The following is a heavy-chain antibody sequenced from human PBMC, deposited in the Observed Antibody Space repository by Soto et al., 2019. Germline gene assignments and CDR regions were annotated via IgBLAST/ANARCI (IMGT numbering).Heavy chain of an antibody. CDR3: ARDDGDRAFDI. V-gene: IGHV1-3*01. Sequence: QVQFVQSGAEVKEPGASVKVSCKASGYTFTSYGLHWVRQAPGQSLEWMGWINPDNGDTKHLQKFQGRVTITRDTSASTAYMELRSLRYEDTAVYYCARDDGDRAFDIWGQGTTVTVSS. CDR2: INPDNGDT. D-gene: IGHD2-21*01. J-gene: IGHJ3*02. CDR1: GYTFTSYG.